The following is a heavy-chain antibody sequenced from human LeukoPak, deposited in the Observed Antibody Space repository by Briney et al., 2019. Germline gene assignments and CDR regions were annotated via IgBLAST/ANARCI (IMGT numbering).Heavy chain of an antibody. CDR3: AKNKGVPAALPFDP. CDR1: GFTFSNYA. D-gene: IGHD2-2*01. V-gene: IGHV3-23*01. Sequence: GGSLRLSCAASGFTFSNYAMSWVRQAPGKGLEWVSTISGSGVGTYYADSVTGRFTISRDNSKNTLYLQMNSLRAEDTAVYYCAKNKGVPAALPFDPWGQGTLVTVSS. CDR2: ISGSGVGT. J-gene: IGHJ5*02.